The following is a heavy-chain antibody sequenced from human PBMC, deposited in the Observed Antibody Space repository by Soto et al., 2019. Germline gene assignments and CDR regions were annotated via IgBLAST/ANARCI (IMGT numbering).Heavy chain of an antibody. CDR2: IIPIFGTA. D-gene: IGHD3-22*01. Sequence: QVQLVQSGAEVKKPGSSVKVSCKASGGTFSSYAISWVRQAPGQGLEWMGGIIPIFGTANYAQKFQGRVTITADESTSTAYLELSSLRSEDTAVYYCARSYYYDSSGYHDYFQHWGQGTLVTVSS. J-gene: IGHJ1*01. CDR1: GGTFSSYA. CDR3: ARSYYYDSSGYHDYFQH. V-gene: IGHV1-69*01.